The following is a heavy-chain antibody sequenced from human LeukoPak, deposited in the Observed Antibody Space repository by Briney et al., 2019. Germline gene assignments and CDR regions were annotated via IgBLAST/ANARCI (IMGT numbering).Heavy chain of an antibody. CDR2: ISSSGSTI. Sequence: GGSLRLSCAASGFTFSNAWMNWVRQAPGKGLEWVSYISSSGSTIYYADSVKGRFTISRDNAKNSLYLQMNSLRAEDTAVYYCARSYYDSSGYYGGFDYWGQGTLVTVSS. J-gene: IGHJ4*02. V-gene: IGHV3-48*04. CDR3: ARSYYDSSGYYGGFDY. CDR1: GFTFSNAW. D-gene: IGHD3-22*01.